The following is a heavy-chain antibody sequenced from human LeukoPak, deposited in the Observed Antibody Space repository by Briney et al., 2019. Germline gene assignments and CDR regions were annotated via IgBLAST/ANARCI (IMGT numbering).Heavy chain of an antibody. V-gene: IGHV3-7*01. CDR1: GITLNSYW. J-gene: IGHJ6*03. CDR3: ARQINSYWGYFYYYMDV. D-gene: IGHD2/OR15-2a*01. CDR2: INQDGSEK. Sequence: GGSLRLSCEASGITLNSYWVSWVRQAPGKGLEWMANINQDGSEKYYVDSVEGRFTISRDNANNSLYLQMNSLRAEDTAVYYCARQINSYWGYFYYYMDVWGKGTTVTVSS.